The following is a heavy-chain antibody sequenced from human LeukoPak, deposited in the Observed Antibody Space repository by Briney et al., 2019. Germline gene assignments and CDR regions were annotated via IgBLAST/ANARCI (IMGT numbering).Heavy chain of an antibody. V-gene: IGHV3-30*02. Sequence: PGGSLRLSCAASGFTFSSYGMHWVRQAPGKGLEWVAFIRYDGSNKYYADSVKGRFTISRDNSKNTLYLQMNSLRAEDTAVYYCAKLGRRFTYGSEYQTWGQGTLVTVSS. D-gene: IGHD3-10*01. CDR3: AKLGRRFTYGSEYQT. CDR2: IRYDGSNK. J-gene: IGHJ5*02. CDR1: GFTFSSYG.